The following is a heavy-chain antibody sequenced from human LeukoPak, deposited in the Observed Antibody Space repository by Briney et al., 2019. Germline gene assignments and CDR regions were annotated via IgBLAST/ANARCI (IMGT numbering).Heavy chain of an antibody. CDR1: GFTFSSYA. D-gene: IGHD2-8*01. V-gene: IGHV3-23*01. CDR3: SRENGAFSPFGY. CDR2: ISGSGGST. J-gene: IGHJ4*02. Sequence: PGGSLRLSCAASGFTFSSYAMSWVRQAPGKGLEWVSAISGSGGSTYYADSVKGRFTISRDNSKNTQSLQMNSLRAEDTAVYYCSRENGAFSPFGYWGQGTLVTVPS.